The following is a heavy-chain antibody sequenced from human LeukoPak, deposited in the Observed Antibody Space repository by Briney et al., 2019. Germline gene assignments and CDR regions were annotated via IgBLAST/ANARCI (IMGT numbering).Heavy chain of an antibody. D-gene: IGHD3-22*01. CDR2: ISSSSSYI. Sequence: PGGSLRLSCAASGFTFGSYSMNWVRQAPGKGLEWVSSISSSSSYIYYADSVKGRFTISRDNAKNSLYLQMNSLRAEDTAVYYCARGDLDSSGSSFDYWGQGTLVTVSS. CDR1: GFTFGSYS. V-gene: IGHV3-21*01. CDR3: ARGDLDSSGSSFDY. J-gene: IGHJ4*02.